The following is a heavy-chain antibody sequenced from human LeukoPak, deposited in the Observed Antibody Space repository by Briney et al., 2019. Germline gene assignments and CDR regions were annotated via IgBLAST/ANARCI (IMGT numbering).Heavy chain of an antibody. CDR1: GGTFSSYA. J-gene: IGHJ4*02. CDR2: ISAYNGNT. Sequence: ASVKVSCKASGGTFSSYAISWVRQAPGQGLEWMGWISAYNGNTNYAQKLQDRVTMTTDTSTSTAYMELRSLRSDDTAVYYCARDEYSSGWYGYWGQGTLVTVSS. V-gene: IGHV1-18*01. D-gene: IGHD6-19*01. CDR3: ARDEYSSGWYGY.